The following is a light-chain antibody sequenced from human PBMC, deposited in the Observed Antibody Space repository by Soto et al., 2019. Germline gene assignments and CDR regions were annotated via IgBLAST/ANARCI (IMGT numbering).Light chain of an antibody. CDR1: ENIYTSY. CDR2: DAS. V-gene: IGKV3-20*01. Sequence: VLTQSPGTLSLSPGARATLSCRASENIYTSYVAWFQQRPGQPPSLLIYDASSRAAGVPDRFSGSGSGTDFTLTISRLEPEDFALYYCQRYGGSPPYTFGQGTKVEIK. CDR3: QRYGGSPPYT. J-gene: IGKJ2*01.